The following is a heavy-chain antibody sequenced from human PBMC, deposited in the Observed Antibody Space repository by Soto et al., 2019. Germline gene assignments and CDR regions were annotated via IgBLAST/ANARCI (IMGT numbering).Heavy chain of an antibody. CDR3: ARGGGYYYGSGSYYTSFGY. CDR1: GGTFSSYA. Sequence: GASVKVSCKASGGTFSSYAISWVRQAPGQGLEWMGGIIPIFGTANYAQKFQGRVTITADESTSTAYMELSSLRSEDTAVYYCARGGGYYYGSGSYYTSFGYWGQGTLVTVSS. D-gene: IGHD3-10*01. CDR2: IIPIFGTA. V-gene: IGHV1-69*13. J-gene: IGHJ4*02.